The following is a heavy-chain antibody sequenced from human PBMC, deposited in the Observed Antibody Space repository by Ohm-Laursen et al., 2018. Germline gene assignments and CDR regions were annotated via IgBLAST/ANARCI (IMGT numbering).Heavy chain of an antibody. CDR3: ATGASQSTIFAGGMDV. CDR1: VFSVSSYD. Sequence: SLRLSCTASVFSVSSYDMNWIRQAPGEGLEWISYISETSSHIYDADSVRGRFTVARDNAKNSLYLQLNSLRAEDTAVYYCATGASQSTIFAGGMDVWGQGTTVTVSS. D-gene: IGHD3-3*01. J-gene: IGHJ6*02. CDR2: ISETSSHI. V-gene: IGHV3-21*04.